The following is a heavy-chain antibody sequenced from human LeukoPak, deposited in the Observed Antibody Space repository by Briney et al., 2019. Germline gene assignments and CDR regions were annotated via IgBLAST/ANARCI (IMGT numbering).Heavy chain of an antibody. CDR2: ITNNGGST. CDR1: GFTFSRYA. D-gene: IGHD6-19*01. J-gene: IGHJ4*02. V-gene: IGHV3-64*01. Sequence: GGSLRLSRAASGFTFSRYAMHWVRQAPGKGLESVSVITNNGGSTYYANSVKGRFTISRDNSKNTLYLQMGSLRAEDMAVYYCARVSVAGSFDYWGQGTLVTVSS. CDR3: ARVSVAGSFDY.